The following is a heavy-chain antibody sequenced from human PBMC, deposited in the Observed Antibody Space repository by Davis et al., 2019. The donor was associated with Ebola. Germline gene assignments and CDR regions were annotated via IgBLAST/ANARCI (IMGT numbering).Heavy chain of an antibody. CDR2: INWNGGST. D-gene: IGHD3-10*01. V-gene: IGHV3-20*04. J-gene: IGHJ4*02. CDR1: GFTFDDYG. Sequence: PGGSLRLSCAASGFTFDDYGMSWVRQAPGKGLEWVSGINWNGGSTGYADSVKGRFTISRDNAKNSLYLQMNSLRAEDTALYYCASSSTNSMVRGVASYWGQGTLVTVSS. CDR3: ASSSTNSMVRGVASY.